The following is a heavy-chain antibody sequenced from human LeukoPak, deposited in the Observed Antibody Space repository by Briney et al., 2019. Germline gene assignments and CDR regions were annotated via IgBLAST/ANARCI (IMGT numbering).Heavy chain of an antibody. CDR2: INPNSGGT. J-gene: IGHJ4*02. D-gene: IGHD3-10*01. CDR3: ARFYIWFGEYVFDY. CDR1: GYTFTGYY. Sequence: GASVKVSCKASGYTFTGYYMHWVRQAPGQGLEWMGWINPNSGGTNYAQKFQGRVTMTRDTSISTAYMELSRLRSDDTAVYYCARFYIWFGEYVFDYLGQGTLVTVSS. V-gene: IGHV1-2*02.